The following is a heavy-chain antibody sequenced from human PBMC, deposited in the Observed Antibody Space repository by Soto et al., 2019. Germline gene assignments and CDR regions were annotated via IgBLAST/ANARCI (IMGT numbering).Heavy chain of an antibody. CDR2: IIPIFGTP. D-gene: IGHD2-15*01. CDR3: ARAGYCSGSSCDWFDY. J-gene: IGHJ4*01. V-gene: IGHV1-69*06. CDR1: GDTFSSYA. Sequence: QVQLVQSGAEVKKPGSSVKVSCKASGDTFSSYAFSWVRQAPGKGLEWMGGIIPIFGTPNYAQTFKGRVTITADTSASTVYMELRSLRSVDTAVYYCARAGYCSGSSCDWFDYWGHGTLVTASS.